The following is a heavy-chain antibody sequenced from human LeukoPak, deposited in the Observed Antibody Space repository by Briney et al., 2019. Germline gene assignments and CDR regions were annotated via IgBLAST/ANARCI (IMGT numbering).Heavy chain of an antibody. CDR2: INSDGSST. CDR3: ARVLGYYYYDF. CDR1: GFTFSSYW. V-gene: IGHV3-74*01. Sequence: GVSLRLSCAASGFTFSSYWMHWVRQAPGKGLVWVSRINSDGSSTTYADSVKGRFTISRDNAKNTLYLQMKSLRAEDTAVYYCARVLGYYYYDFWGQGTLVTVSS. J-gene: IGHJ4*02. D-gene: IGHD3-10*01.